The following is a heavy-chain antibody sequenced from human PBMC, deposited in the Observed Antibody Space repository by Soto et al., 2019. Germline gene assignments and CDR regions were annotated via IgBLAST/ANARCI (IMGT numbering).Heavy chain of an antibody. V-gene: IGHV1-18*04. Sequence: QVQLVQSGPEVKKPGASVKVSCKASGYSFTSYGVSWVRQAPGQGLEWMGWISANSGNTDYAQKFRGRVTIATETSKSTAYRDLRSLRSEDTAVYYCVRDPQRNDYWGQGTLVTVSS. CDR2: ISANSGNT. J-gene: IGHJ4*02. CDR3: VRDPQRNDY. CDR1: GYSFTSYG. D-gene: IGHD6-25*01.